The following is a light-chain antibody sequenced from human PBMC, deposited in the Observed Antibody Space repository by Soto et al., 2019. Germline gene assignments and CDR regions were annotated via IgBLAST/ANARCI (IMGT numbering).Light chain of an antibody. Sequence: EIVLAQSPDTLSLSPGERATLSCRASESVNRVYLAWYQHKPGQAPRLLIFGASERATGIPDRFSGSGSGTDFPLTISRLEPEDFAVYYCQQYVTPPFTFGPGTKVDIK. CDR2: GAS. V-gene: IGKV3-20*01. J-gene: IGKJ3*01. CDR1: ESVNRVY. CDR3: QQYVTPPFT.